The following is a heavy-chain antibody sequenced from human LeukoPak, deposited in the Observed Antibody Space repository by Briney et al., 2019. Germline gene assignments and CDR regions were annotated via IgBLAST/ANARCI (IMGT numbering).Heavy chain of an antibody. CDR3: ARHEFYIYSCFDT. CDR2: LYYSGST. Sequence: SGTLSLTCAVSGGSISSSNWWSWVRQPPGKGLEWIGSLYYSGSTYYNPSLKSRVSISVDTSKNQFSLKLSSATAADTAVYYCARHEFYIYSCFDTWGQGTLVTVSS. V-gene: IGHV4-4*02. CDR1: GGSISSSNW. J-gene: IGHJ5*02. D-gene: IGHD4-11*01.